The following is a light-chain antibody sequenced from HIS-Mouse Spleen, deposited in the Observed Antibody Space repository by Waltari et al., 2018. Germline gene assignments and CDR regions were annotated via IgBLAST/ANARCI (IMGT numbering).Light chain of an antibody. CDR1: SSDVGGYNY. CDR2: DVS. J-gene: IGLJ2*01. V-gene: IGLV2-14*03. Sequence: QSALTQPASVSGSPGQSITISCTGTSSDVGGYNYVSWYQQPPGKAPKLMLYDVSNRPSGVSNRFSGSKSGNTASLTISGLQAEDEADYYCSSYTSSSTEVFGGGTKLTVL. CDR3: SSYTSSSTEV.